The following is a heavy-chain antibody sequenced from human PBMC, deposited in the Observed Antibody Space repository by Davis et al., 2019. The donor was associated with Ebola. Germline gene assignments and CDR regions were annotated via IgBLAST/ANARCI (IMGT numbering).Heavy chain of an antibody. CDR2: IRSKANSYAT. CDR1: GFTFSGSA. Sequence: GGSLRLSCAASGFTFSGSAMHWVRQASGKGLEWVGRIRSKANSYATAYAASVKGRFTISRDDSKNTAYPQMNSLKTEDTAVYYCTRVNGYDLSGFDYWGQGTLVTVSS. CDR3: TRVNGYDLSGFDY. V-gene: IGHV3-73*01. D-gene: IGHD5-12*01. J-gene: IGHJ4*02.